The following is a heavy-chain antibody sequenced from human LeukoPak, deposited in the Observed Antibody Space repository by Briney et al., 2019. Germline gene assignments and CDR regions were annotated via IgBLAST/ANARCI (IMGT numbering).Heavy chain of an antibody. CDR3: ARGWGVTGTTFDY. Sequence: PSETLSLTCTVSGGSISSYYWSWIRQPPGKGLEWIGYIYYSGSTNYNPSLKSRVTISVDTSKNQFSLKLSSVTAADTAVYYCARGWGVTGTTFDYWGQGTLVTVSP. CDR1: GGSISSYY. D-gene: IGHD1-20*01. V-gene: IGHV4-59*01. J-gene: IGHJ4*02. CDR2: IYYSGST.